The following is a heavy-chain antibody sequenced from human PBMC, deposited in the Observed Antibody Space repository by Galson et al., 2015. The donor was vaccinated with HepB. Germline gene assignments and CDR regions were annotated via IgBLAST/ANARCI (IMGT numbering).Heavy chain of an antibody. J-gene: IGHJ6*02. CDR3: ATTHGSNYYYGLDV. Sequence: SCKASGYIVSGYYIQWVRQTSRQGLEWMGRINPYSNATEYAQKFQGRVTMTRDTSINIANMELSNLRSDDTAVYYCATTHGSNYYYGLDVWGQGTTVTVSS. CDR1: GYIVSGYY. D-gene: IGHD2-15*01. V-gene: IGHV1-2*06. CDR2: INPYSNAT.